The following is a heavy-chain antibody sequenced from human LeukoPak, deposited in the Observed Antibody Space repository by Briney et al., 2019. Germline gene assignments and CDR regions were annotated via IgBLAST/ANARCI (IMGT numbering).Heavy chain of an antibody. Sequence: SQTLSLTCAISGDSVSSNSTAWNWIRQSPPRGLEWLGRTYYRSKWYNDYAVSVKSRITINPDTFKNQFSLQLNSVTPEDTAVYYCARGGCAFDIWGQGTMVTVSS. J-gene: IGHJ3*02. D-gene: IGHD1-26*01. V-gene: IGHV6-1*01. CDR2: TYYRSKWYN. CDR3: ARGGCAFDI. CDR1: GDSVSSNSTA.